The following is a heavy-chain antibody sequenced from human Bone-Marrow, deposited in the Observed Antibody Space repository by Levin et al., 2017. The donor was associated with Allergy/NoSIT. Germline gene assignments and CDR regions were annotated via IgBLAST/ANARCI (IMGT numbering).Heavy chain of an antibody. D-gene: IGHD6-19*01. Sequence: GGSLRLSCGASGFNFDDYAMHWVRQAPGKGLEWVSGISFNSATIVYADSVKGRFTISRDNAKNSLYLEVNSLRAEDTAFYYCAKDWVVYSSGWEGNAYEMWCQGTLVTVSS. CDR3: AKDWVVYSSGWEGNAYEM. CDR2: ISFNSATI. CDR1: GFNFDDYA. J-gene: IGHJ3*02. V-gene: IGHV3-9*01.